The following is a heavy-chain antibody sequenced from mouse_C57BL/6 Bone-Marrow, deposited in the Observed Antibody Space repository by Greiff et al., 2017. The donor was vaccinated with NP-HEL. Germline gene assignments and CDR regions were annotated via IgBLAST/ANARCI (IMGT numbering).Heavy chain of an antibody. Sequence: ESGPELVKPGASVKISCKASGYAFSSSWMNWVKQRPGKGLEWIGRIYPGDGDTNYNGKFKGKATLTADKSSSTAYMQLSSLTSEDSAVYFCARPYGSSWGQGTTLTVSS. J-gene: IGHJ2*01. V-gene: IGHV1-82*01. CDR3: ARPYGSS. D-gene: IGHD1-1*01. CDR2: IYPGDGDT. CDR1: GYAFSSSW.